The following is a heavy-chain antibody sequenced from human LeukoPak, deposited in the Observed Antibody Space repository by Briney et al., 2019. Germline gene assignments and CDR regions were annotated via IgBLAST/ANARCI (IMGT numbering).Heavy chain of an antibody. CDR1: GFTVSNNY. CDR3: YQLGTFDI. J-gene: IGHJ3*02. D-gene: IGHD2-2*01. CDR2: IYSGGST. Sequence: GGSLRLSCAASGFTVSNNYTSWVRQAPGKRLEWVSVIYSGGSTYYADSVKGRFTISRDNSKNTLYLQMNSLRPEDTAVYYCYQLGTFDIWGQGTMVTVSS. V-gene: IGHV3-66*02.